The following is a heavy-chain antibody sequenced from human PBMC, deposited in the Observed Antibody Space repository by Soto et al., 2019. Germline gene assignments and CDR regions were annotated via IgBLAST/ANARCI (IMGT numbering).Heavy chain of an antibody. V-gene: IGHV3-33*01. CDR1: GFTFSSYG. CDR2: IWYDGSNK. D-gene: IGHD1-26*01. Sequence: QVQLVESGGGVVQPGRSLRLSCAASGFTFSSYGMHWVRQAPGKGLEWVAVIWYDGSNKYYADSVKGRFTISRDNSKNTLYLQMNSLRAEDTAVYYCARDGSYRGSYSDYWGQGTLVTVSS. CDR3: ARDGSYRGSYSDY. J-gene: IGHJ4*02.